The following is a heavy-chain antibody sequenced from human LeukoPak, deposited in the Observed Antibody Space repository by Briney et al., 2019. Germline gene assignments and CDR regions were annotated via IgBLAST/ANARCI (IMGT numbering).Heavy chain of an antibody. J-gene: IGHJ6*02. Sequence: GGSLRLSCAASGFTFSSHSMNWVRQAPGKGLEWVAVISYDGSNKFYADSVKGRFAISRDNSKNTLYLQMNSLRGYDSAVYYCARPLSNGYFHDSGGYYPYAMDVWGQGTTVTVSS. CDR1: GFTFSSHS. CDR3: ARPLSNGYFHDSGGYYPYAMDV. D-gene: IGHD3-22*01. V-gene: IGHV3-30*03. CDR2: ISYDGSNK.